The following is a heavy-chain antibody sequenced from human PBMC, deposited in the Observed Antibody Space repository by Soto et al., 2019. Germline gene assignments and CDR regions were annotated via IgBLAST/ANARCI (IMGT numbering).Heavy chain of an antibody. CDR2: IKQDENGK. J-gene: IGHJ4*02. D-gene: IGHD6-13*01. CDR3: ATHDGPAAAGLVLDF. Sequence: EVQLVESGGGLVQPGGSLRLSCEASGFTFSSRWMTWVRQGPGKGLEWVANIKQDENGKDYVDSVKGRFTSSRDDAKNSVYLQMSALSAEDTAVYFCATHDGPAAAGLVLDFWGQGTLVTVSS. CDR1: GFTFSSRW. V-gene: IGHV3-7*02.